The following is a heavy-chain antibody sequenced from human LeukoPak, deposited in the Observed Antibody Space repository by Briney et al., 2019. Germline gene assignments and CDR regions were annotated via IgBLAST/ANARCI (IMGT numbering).Heavy chain of an antibody. D-gene: IGHD2-2*01. CDR3: AKDLYIVVVPAASDGMDV. Sequence: PGGSLRLSCAASGFTVSSNYMSWVRQAPGKGLEWVSVIYSGGSTYYADSVKGRFTISRDNSKNTLYLQMNSLRAEDTAVYYCAKDLYIVVVPAASDGMDVWGQGTTVTVSS. V-gene: IGHV3-53*01. CDR1: GFTVSSNY. CDR2: IYSGGST. J-gene: IGHJ6*02.